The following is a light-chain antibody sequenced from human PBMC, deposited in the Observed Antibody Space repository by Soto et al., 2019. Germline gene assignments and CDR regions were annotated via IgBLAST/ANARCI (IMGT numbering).Light chain of an antibody. V-gene: IGKV1-9*01. CDR1: QGISSD. Sequence: DIQLTQSPSFLSVSVGDRVTITCRASQGISSDLAWYQQNPGKAPKLLIYAASTLQNGVQSTFSGSGSGTEFTLTISSLQPEDFGTYYCKQFKSYPITFGQGTRLEIK. CDR3: KQFKSYPIT. J-gene: IGKJ5*01. CDR2: AAS.